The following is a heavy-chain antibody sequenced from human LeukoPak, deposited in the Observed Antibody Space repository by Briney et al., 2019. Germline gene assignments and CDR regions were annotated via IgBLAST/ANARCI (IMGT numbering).Heavy chain of an antibody. CDR3: ARPFQIVVVVAATGFDY. CDR2: IYSGGST. J-gene: IGHJ4*02. CDR1: GFTVSSNY. D-gene: IGHD2-15*01. Sequence: GGSLRLSCAASGFTVSSNYMSWVRQAPGKGLEWVSVIYSGGSTYYADSVKGRFTISRDNSKNTLYLQMNSLRAEDTAVYYCARPFQIVVVVAATGFDYWGQGTLVTVSS. V-gene: IGHV3-66*01.